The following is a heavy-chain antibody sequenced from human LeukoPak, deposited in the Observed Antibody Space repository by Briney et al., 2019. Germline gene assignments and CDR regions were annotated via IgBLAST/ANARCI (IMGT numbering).Heavy chain of an antibody. Sequence: ASVMVSCKASGYTFTAYYVHWERQAPGQGLEWIGWINPNTGDTNYAPKFQGRVTMIKDTSTNSAYMELNKLTSDDTAVYYCGRGNKSFDPWGQGTLVTVSS. V-gene: IGHV1-2*02. J-gene: IGHJ5*02. CDR2: INPNTGDT. CDR1: GYTFTAYY. CDR3: GRGNKSFDP.